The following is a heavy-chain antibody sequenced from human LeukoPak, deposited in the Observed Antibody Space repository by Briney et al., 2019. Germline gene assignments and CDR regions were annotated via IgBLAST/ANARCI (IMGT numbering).Heavy chain of an antibody. J-gene: IGHJ4*02. CDR1: GFIFEDYA. CDR2: ITWNSGSI. CDR3: AKDPSPGSSSWIDY. D-gene: IGHD6-13*01. Sequence: GGSLRLSCVASGFIFEDYAMHWVRQVPGRGLEWVSGITWNSGSIGDADSVKGRFTISRDNAKNSLYLQMNSLRAEDTALYYCAKDPSPGSSSWIDYWGQGTLVTVSS. V-gene: IGHV3-9*01.